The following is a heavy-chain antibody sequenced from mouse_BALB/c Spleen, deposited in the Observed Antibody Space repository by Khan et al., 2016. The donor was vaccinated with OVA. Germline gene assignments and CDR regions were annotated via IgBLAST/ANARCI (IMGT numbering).Heavy chain of an antibody. CDR2: ISNSGST. V-gene: IGHV3-2*02. J-gene: IGHJ4*01. CDR1: GYSITRDYA. CDR3: ASELGRYYAMDY. D-gene: IGHD4-1*01. Sequence: QLEESGPGLVKPSQSLSLTCTVTGYSITRDYAWNWIRQFPGNKLEWMGYISNSGSTSYNPSLKSRLSITRDTSKNQFFLQLNSVTTEDTATYYCASELGRYYAMDYWGQGTSVTVSS.